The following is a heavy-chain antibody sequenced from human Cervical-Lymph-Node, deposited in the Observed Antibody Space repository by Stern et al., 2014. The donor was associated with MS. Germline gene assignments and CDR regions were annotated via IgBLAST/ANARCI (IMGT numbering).Heavy chain of an antibody. D-gene: IGHD6-6*01. CDR3: ARGGGIAARPAHYYYGMDV. CDR2: INPNSGGT. V-gene: IGHV1-2*04. CDR1: GYTFTGYY. Sequence: QVQLVQSGAEVKKPGASVKVSCKASGYTFTGYYMHWVRQAPGQGLEWMGWINPNSGGTNYAQKFQGWVTMTRDTSISTAYMELSRLRSDDTAVYYCARGGGIAARPAHYYYGMDVWGQGTTVTVSS. J-gene: IGHJ6*02.